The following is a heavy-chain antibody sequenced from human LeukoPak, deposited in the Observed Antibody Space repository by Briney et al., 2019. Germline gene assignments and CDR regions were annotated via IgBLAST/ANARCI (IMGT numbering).Heavy chain of an antibody. Sequence: SETLSLTCAVYGGSFSGYYWSWIRQPPGKGLEWIGEINHSGSTNYNPSLKSRVTISVDTSKNQFSLKLSSVTAADTAVYYCARGGMGNWFDPGAREPWSPSPQ. D-gene: IGHD5-24*01. CDR3: ARGGMGNWFDP. V-gene: IGHV4-34*01. J-gene: IGHJ5*02. CDR2: INHSGST. CDR1: GGSFSGYY.